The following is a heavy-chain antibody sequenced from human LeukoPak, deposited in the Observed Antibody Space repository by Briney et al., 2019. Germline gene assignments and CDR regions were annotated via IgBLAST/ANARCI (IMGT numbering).Heavy chain of an antibody. CDR3: ARVGLPAANPYHYFYLDV. Sequence: GGSLRLSCAASGFTFSSYWMHWVRQAPGKGLVWVSRINSDGSSTSYADSMKGRFTISRDNAKNTLYLQMNSLRAEDTAVYYCARVGLPAANPYHYFYLDVWGKGATVTVSS. CDR1: GFTFSSYW. J-gene: IGHJ6*03. D-gene: IGHD2-2*01. V-gene: IGHV3-74*01. CDR2: INSDGSST.